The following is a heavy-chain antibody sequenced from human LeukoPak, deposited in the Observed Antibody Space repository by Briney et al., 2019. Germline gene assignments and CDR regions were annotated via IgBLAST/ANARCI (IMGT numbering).Heavy chain of an antibody. Sequence: GGSLRLSCAASGFSSSDSDIHWVRQPSGKGLEWVGRIRSTAGTYATEYIASVKGRFTISRDDSKNTAYLQMNSLKTEDTALYYCARLTDLAGAYDFVGFDYWGQGTLVTVSS. CDR2: IRSTAGTYAT. CDR1: GFSSSDSD. CDR3: ARLTDLAGAYDFVGFDY. D-gene: IGHD3-16*01. V-gene: IGHV3-73*01. J-gene: IGHJ4*02.